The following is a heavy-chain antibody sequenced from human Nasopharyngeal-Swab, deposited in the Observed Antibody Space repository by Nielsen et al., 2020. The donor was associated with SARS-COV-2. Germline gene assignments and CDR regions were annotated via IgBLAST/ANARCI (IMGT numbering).Heavy chain of an antibody. V-gene: IGHV4-39*01. CDR2: VYYSGST. CDR1: GGSVSTTTYF. J-gene: IGHJ4*02. Sequence: SETLSLTSPVSGGSVSTTTYFWGWIRQPPGKGLEWIATVYYSGSTYYNPSLKSRVTISVDTSKNQFSLKLNSVTATDTAVYYCARGYGSFPYYFDHWGQGTLVTVSS. D-gene: IGHD1-26*01. CDR3: ARGYGSFPYYFDH.